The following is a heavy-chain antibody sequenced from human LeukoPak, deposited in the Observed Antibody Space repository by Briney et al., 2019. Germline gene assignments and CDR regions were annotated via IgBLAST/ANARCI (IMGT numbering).Heavy chain of an antibody. CDR1: GFTFSSYS. CDR3: AKARITVTGTFDY. Sequence: GGSLRLSCAASGFTFSSYSMNWVRQAPGKGLEWVSTITYGGGSTYYADSVKGRFTISRDNSKNTLYLQMNSLRAEDTAVYYCAKARITVTGTFDYWGQGTLVTVSS. J-gene: IGHJ4*02. V-gene: IGHV3-23*01. CDR2: ITYGGGST. D-gene: IGHD6-19*01.